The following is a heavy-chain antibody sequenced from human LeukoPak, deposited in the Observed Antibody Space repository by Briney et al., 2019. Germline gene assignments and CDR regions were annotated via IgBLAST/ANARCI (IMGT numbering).Heavy chain of an antibody. CDR2: ISYDGSNK. V-gene: IGHV3-30*18. Sequence: PGGSLRLSCAASGFTFSSYGMHWVRQAPGKGLEWVAVISYDGSNKYYADSVKGRFTISRDNSKNTLYLQMNSLRAEDTAVYYCAKVGPAAIYDYGMDVWGQGTTVTVSS. J-gene: IGHJ6*02. CDR1: GFTFSSYG. D-gene: IGHD2-2*01. CDR3: AKVGPAAIYDYGMDV.